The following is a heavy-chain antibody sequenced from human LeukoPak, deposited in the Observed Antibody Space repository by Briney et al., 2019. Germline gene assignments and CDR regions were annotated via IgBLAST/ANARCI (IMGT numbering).Heavy chain of an antibody. D-gene: IGHD2-2*02. CDR3: ARAEAYHYGY. CDR2: ISNDGSNK. CDR1: GFTFSNYA. J-gene: IGHJ4*02. V-gene: IGHV3-30-3*01. Sequence: GGSLRLSCAASGFTFSNYAVHWVRQAPGKGLEWVAVISNDGSNKYYADSVKGRFTISRDDSENTLYPQMNSLRDEDTAVYYCARAEAYHYGYWGQGTQVTVSS.